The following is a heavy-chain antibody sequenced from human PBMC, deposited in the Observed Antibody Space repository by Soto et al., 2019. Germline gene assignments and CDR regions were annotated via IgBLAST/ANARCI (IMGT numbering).Heavy chain of an antibody. CDR1: GGSISSGGYY. Sequence: QVQLQESGPGLVKPSQTLSLTSTVSGGSISSGGYYWSWIRQHPGKGLEWIGYIYYSGSTYYNPSLKSRVTISVDTSKNQFSLKLSSVTPADTAVYFCARGHGGGDVPWYFDLWGRGTLVTVSS. V-gene: IGHV4-31*03. J-gene: IGHJ2*01. D-gene: IGHD2-21*02. CDR2: IYYSGST. CDR3: ARGHGGGDVPWYFDL.